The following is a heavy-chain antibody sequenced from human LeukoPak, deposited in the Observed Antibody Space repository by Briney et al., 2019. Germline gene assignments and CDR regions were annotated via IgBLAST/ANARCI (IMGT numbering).Heavy chain of an antibody. D-gene: IGHD4-17*01. J-gene: IGHJ4*02. CDR1: GFTFSSFS. V-gene: IGHV3-48*04. Sequence: GGSLRPSCAASGFTFSSFSMNWLRQAPGKGLEWLSYITSSSSSTYYADSVKGRFTISRDNAKNSLYLQMNSLRAEDTAVYYCARVIGSYGDSAYWGQGTLVTVSS. CDR2: ITSSSSST. CDR3: ARVIGSYGDSAY.